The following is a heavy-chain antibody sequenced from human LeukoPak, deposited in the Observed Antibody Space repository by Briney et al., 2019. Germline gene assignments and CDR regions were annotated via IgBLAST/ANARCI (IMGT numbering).Heavy chain of an antibody. CDR1: GGSISSYY. Sequence: PSETLSLTCTVSGGSISSYYWSWIRQPPGKGPEWIGYSDKSGSTNYNPSLKSRVTISVGTSTNQFSLRLSSVTAADTAVYYCAADRNNRSWYYYWGQGILVTVSS. CDR2: SDKSGST. CDR3: AADRNNRSWYYY. J-gene: IGHJ4*02. D-gene: IGHD2/OR15-2a*01. V-gene: IGHV4-59*08.